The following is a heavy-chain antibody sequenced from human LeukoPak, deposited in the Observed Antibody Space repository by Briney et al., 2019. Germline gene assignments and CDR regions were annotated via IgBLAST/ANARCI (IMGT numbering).Heavy chain of an antibody. D-gene: IGHD6-19*01. V-gene: IGHV3-30-3*01. CDR3: AREYSSVWSSFDY. J-gene: IGHJ4*02. CDR1: GFTLSTYA. CDR2: ISYDGGTK. Sequence: PGRSLRLSCAASGFTLSTYAMHCVRQAPGKGLEWVAVISYDGGTKYYADSVKGRFTISRDHSKNTLFLQMNSLRGEDTAVYYCAREYSSVWSSFDYWGQGTLVTVSS.